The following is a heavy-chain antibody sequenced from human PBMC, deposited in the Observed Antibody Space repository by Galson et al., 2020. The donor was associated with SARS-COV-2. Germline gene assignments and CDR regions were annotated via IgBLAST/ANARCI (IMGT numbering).Heavy chain of an antibody. Sequence: GESLKISCKVSGYSFTTYWIGWVRQKPGKGPEWMGIIYPGDSDTRYSPSFQGQVTISADKSVITAYLQWSSLKASDSAMYYCARAVGYSGNGGYAFDAWGQGTMVTVAS. CDR1: GYSFTTYW. J-gene: IGHJ3*01. CDR2: IYPGDSDT. V-gene: IGHV5-51*01. D-gene: IGHD5-12*01. CDR3: ARAVGYSGNGGYAFDA.